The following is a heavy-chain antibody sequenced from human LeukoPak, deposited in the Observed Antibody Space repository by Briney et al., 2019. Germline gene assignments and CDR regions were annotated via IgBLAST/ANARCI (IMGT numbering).Heavy chain of an antibody. J-gene: IGHJ4*02. D-gene: IGHD3-16*02. V-gene: IGHV4-34*01. CDR3: ARGQGYYDYVWGSYRYHQSNYFDY. CDR2: INHSGST. Sequence: SETLSLTCAVYGGSFSGYYWSWIRQPPGKGLGWIGEINHSGSTNYNPSLKSRVTISVDTSKNQFSLKLSSVTAADTAVYYCARGQGYYDYVWGSYRYHQSNYFDYWGQGTLVTVSS. CDR1: GGSFSGYY.